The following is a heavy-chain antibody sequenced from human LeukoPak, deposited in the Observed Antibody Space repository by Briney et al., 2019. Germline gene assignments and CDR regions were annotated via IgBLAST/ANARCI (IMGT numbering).Heavy chain of an antibody. V-gene: IGHV3-48*03. J-gene: IGHJ4*02. CDR2: ISTGGRTI. CDR1: GFSFSAFE. Sequence: PGGSLRLSCAASGFSFSAFEMYWVRQAPGKGLEWISHISTGGRTIYYADSVKGRFTISRDNAKNSLYLQMNSLRGEDTGVYYCARGSGYVLDYWTQGTLVTVSS. CDR3: ARGSGYVLDY. D-gene: IGHD2-15*01.